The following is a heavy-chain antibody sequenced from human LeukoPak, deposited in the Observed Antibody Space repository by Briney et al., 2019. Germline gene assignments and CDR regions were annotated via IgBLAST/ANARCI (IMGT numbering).Heavy chain of an antibody. CDR2: ISYDGSNK. Sequence: GGSLRLSCAASGFTFSSYAMHWVRQAPGKGLEWVAVISYDGSNKYYADSVKGRFTISRDNSKNTLYLQMNSLRAEDTAVYYCAKDKNPSTSVLDYWGQGTLVTVSS. D-gene: IGHD2/OR15-2a*01. CDR1: GFTFSSYA. V-gene: IGHV3-30-3*01. J-gene: IGHJ4*02. CDR3: AKDKNPSTSVLDY.